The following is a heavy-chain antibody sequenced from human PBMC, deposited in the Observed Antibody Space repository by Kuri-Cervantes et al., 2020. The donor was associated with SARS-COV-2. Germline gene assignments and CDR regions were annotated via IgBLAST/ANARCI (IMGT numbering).Heavy chain of an antibody. V-gene: IGHV3-21*01. CDR3: ARATSSGYYEGGDDAFDI. CDR1: GFTFNTYS. D-gene: IGHD3-22*01. J-gene: IGHJ3*02. Sequence: GESLKISCAASGFTFNTYSMNWVRQAPGKGLEWVSSISSSSSYIYYADSVKGRFTISRDNAKNSLYLQMNSLRAEDTAVYYCARATSSGYYEGGDDAFDIWGQGTMVTVSS. CDR2: ISSSSSYI.